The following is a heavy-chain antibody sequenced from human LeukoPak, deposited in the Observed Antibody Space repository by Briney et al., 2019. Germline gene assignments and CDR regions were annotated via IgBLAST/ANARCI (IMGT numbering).Heavy chain of an antibody. CDR2: IYSGGST. J-gene: IGHJ4*02. CDR3: ARVGSTIAARAFDY. V-gene: IGHV3-66*01. Sequence: GGSLRLSCAASGFTVSSNYMSWVRQAPGKGLEWGSVIYSGGSTYYADSVKGRFTISRDNSKNTLYLQMNSLRAEDTAVYYCARVGSTIAARAFDYWGQGTLVTVSS. D-gene: IGHD6-13*01. CDR1: GFTVSSNY.